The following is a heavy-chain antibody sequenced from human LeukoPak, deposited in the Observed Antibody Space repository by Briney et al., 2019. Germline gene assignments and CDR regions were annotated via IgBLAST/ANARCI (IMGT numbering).Heavy chain of an antibody. D-gene: IGHD6-13*01. J-gene: IGHJ4*02. V-gene: IGHV3-9*01. CDR2: ISWNSGSI. CDR3: AKVLTILAGTPPYYFDY. CDR1: GFTFDDYA. Sequence: GRSLRLSCAASGFTFDDYAMHWVRQAPGKGLEWVSGISWNSGSIGYADSVKGRFTISRDNAKNSLYLQMNSLRAEDTAVYYCAKVLTILAGTPPYYFDYWGQGTLVTVSS.